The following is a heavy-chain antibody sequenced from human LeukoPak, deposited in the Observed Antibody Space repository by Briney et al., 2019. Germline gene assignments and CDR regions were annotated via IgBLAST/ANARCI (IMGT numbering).Heavy chain of an antibody. CDR2: ISSRSDII. CDR3: ARDDGHGHYFGDSYYGMDV. CDR1: GFIFSDYY. V-gene: IGHV3-11*01. J-gene: IGHJ6*02. Sequence: GGSLRLSCAASGFIFSDYYMSWIRQAPGKGLEWVSFISSRSDIIYYADSVKGRFTISRDNAKSSLYLQMNSLRVEDMATYYCARDDGHGHYFGDSYYGMDVWGQGTTVIVS. D-gene: IGHD4-17*01.